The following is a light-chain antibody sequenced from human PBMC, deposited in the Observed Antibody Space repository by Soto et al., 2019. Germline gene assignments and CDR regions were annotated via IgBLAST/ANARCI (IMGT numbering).Light chain of an antibody. V-gene: IGKV1-5*03. CDR3: QQYNVYSWT. Sequence: DIHMTQSPSTLSASLGDRVTITCRASQNINSWLAWYQHKPGKAPKLLIYEASSLEKGVPARFGGSGSGTEFTLTISSLQPDDFATYYCQQYNVYSWTFGQGTKVDIK. CDR1: QNINSW. CDR2: EAS. J-gene: IGKJ1*01.